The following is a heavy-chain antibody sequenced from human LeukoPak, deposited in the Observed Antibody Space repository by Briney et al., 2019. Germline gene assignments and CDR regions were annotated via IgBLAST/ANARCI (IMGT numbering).Heavy chain of an antibody. V-gene: IGHV1-18*01. CDR1: GYTFTSYG. Sequence: GASAKVSCSASGYTFTSYGLRWERQAPGQGVEGVGWISAYNGNTNYAQKLQGRVTMTTDTYTSTAYMELRSLRSDDTGVYYCARGWRAAAGNYFVYWRQGTLVSVSS. CDR2: ISAYNGNT. D-gene: IGHD6-13*01. CDR3: ARGWRAAAGNYFVY. J-gene: IGHJ4*02.